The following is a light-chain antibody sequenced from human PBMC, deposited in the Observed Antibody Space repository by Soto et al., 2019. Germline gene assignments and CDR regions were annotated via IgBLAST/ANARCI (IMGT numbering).Light chain of an antibody. J-gene: IGKJ1*01. V-gene: IGKV3-20*01. Sequence: ELLLTPSPCTLTLSPGARAPLPCGASQRVSSSRLAWYRQKPGQAPSLLIYGASSRATGIPDRLSGSGSGTDFTLTISRLEPEDFALYYCQQYGTSGTFGQGTKVDIK. CDR2: GAS. CDR1: QRVSSSR. CDR3: QQYGTSGT.